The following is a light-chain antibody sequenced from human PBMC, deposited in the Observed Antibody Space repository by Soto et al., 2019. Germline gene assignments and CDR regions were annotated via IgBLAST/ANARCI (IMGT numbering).Light chain of an antibody. CDR2: GNN. CDR3: QAYDTSLSAVV. J-gene: IGLJ2*01. Sequence: QSVLTQPPSVSGAPGQRVTISCTGSRSNIGAGYDVHWYQQLPGTAPKLLMYGNNNRPSGVSDRFSGSKSDSSASLAITGLQAEDEGDYYCQAYDTSLSAVVFGGVTKVTVL. V-gene: IGLV1-40*01. CDR1: RSNIGAGYD.